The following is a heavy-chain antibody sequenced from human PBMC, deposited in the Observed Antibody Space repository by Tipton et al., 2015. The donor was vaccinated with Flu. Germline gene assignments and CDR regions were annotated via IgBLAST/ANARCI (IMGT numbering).Heavy chain of an antibody. J-gene: IGHJ6*02. CDR2: INHSGST. CDR1: GGSFSGYY. Sequence: LRLSCAVYGGSFSGYYWSWIRQPPGKGLEWIGEINHSGSTNYNPSLKSRVTISVDTSKNQFSLKLSSVTAADTAVYYCARGDRVVVVPAAMGFLYGMDVWGQGTTVTVSS. D-gene: IGHD2-2*01. CDR3: ARGDRVVVVPAAMGFLYGMDV. V-gene: IGHV4-34*01.